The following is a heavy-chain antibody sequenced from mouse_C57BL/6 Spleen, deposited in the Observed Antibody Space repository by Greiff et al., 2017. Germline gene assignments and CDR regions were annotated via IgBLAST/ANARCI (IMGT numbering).Heavy chain of an antibody. J-gene: IGHJ2*01. D-gene: IGHD2-3*01. CDR1: GYTFTSYW. Sequence: QVQLQQPGAELVRPGSSVKLSCKASGYTFTSYWMHWVKQRPIQGLEWIGNIDPSDSETHYNQKFKDKATLTVDKSSSTAYMQLSSLTSEDSAVYYCARYRYDGYGFDYWGQGTTLTVSS. CDR2: IDPSDSET. CDR3: ARYRYDGYGFDY. V-gene: IGHV1-52*01.